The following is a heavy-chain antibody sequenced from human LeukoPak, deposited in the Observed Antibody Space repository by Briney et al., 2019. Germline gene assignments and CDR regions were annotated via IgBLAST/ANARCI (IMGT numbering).Heavy chain of an antibody. Sequence: PGGSLRLSCAASGFTVSSNYMSWVRQAPGKGLEWVSAISGSGGSTYYADSVKGRFTISRDNSKNTLYLQMSSLRAEDTAVYYCAKDSTVAGRGGFDYWGQGTLVTVSS. J-gene: IGHJ4*02. CDR2: ISGSGGST. V-gene: IGHV3-23*01. CDR3: AKDSTVAGRGGFDY. CDR1: GFTVSSNY. D-gene: IGHD6-19*01.